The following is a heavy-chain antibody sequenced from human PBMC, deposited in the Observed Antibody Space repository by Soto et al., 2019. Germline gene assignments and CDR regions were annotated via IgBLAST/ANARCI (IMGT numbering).Heavy chain of an antibody. CDR2: IIPTFGRT. CDR1: GDTFSSYA. J-gene: IGHJ6*04. V-gene: IGHV1-69*13. Sequence: SVKVSCKASGDTFSSYAISWVRQAPGKGLEWMGKIIPTFGRTNYAQKFQGRLTISADDSTSTAYMELSSLLSEDTAVYYCARDPLSSFAMDVWGKGPTVTVSS. CDR3: ARDPLSSFAMDV. D-gene: IGHD3-10*02.